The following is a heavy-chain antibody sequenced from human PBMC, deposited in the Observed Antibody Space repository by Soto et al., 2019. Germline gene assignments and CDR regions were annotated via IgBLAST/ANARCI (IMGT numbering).Heavy chain of an antibody. D-gene: IGHD1-1*01. J-gene: IGHJ6*04. CDR3: AREDLKGAQRYYYYYYGMDV. V-gene: IGHV3-23*01. Sequence: PGGSLRLSCAASGFTFSSYAMSWVRQAPGKGLEWVSAISGSGGSTYYADSVKGRFTISRDNSKNTLYLQMNSLRAEDTAVHYCAREDLKGAQRYYYYYYGMDVWGKGTTVTVSS. CDR2: ISGSGGST. CDR1: GFTFSSYA.